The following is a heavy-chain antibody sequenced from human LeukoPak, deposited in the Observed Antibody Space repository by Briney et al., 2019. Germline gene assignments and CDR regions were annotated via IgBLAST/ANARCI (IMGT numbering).Heavy chain of an antibody. J-gene: IGHJ4*02. Sequence: SESLSLTCAVYGGSFSGYYWSWIRQPPGKGLEWIGEINHSGSTNYNPSLKSRVTISVDTSKNQFSLNLSSVTAADTAVYYCARASHYYYDNSGYYTFDYWGQGILVTVSS. CDR3: ARASHYYYDNSGYYTFDY. CDR1: GGSFSGYY. V-gene: IGHV4-34*01. D-gene: IGHD3-22*01. CDR2: INHSGST.